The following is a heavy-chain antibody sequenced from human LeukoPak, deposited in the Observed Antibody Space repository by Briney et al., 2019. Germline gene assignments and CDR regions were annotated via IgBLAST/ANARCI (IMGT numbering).Heavy chain of an antibody. Sequence: GGSLRLSCAASGFAFNSYAMSWVRQAPGKGLEWVSTIGDRTYYADSVRGRFTISRDNSKNTLYLQINSLGAEDTAVYYCARVITGSLAYWGQGTLVTVSS. J-gene: IGHJ4*02. D-gene: IGHD1-20*01. CDR1: GFAFNSYA. CDR3: ARVITGSLAY. CDR2: IGDRT. V-gene: IGHV3-23*01.